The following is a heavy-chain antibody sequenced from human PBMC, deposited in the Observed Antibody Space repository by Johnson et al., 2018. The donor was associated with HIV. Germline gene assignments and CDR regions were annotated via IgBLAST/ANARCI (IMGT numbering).Heavy chain of an antibody. CDR1: GFTFNDYA. V-gene: IGHV3-9*01. CDR2: IRWNSGTI. CDR3: AKDMGYSSGLGNTAFDI. D-gene: IGHD6-19*01. Sequence: VQLVESGGGLVQPGRSLILSCAASGFTFNDYAMHWVRQAPGKGLEWVSTIRWNSGTIGYADSVKGRFTISRDNAKNSLYLQMNSLRAEDTALYYCAKDMGYSSGLGNTAFDIWGLGTMVTVSS. J-gene: IGHJ3*02.